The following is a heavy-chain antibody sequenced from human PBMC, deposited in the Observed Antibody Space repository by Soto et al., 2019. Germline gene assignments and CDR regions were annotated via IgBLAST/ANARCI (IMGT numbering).Heavy chain of an antibody. CDR3: AREGGLLCFGESTVGMDV. Sequence: QVQLQESGPGLVKPSQTLSLTCTVSGGSISSGDYYWSWIRQPPGKGLEWIGYIYYSGSTYYNPSLKSRVTISVDTSKNQFSLKLSSVTAADTAVYYCAREGGLLCFGESTVGMDVWGQGTTVTVS. J-gene: IGHJ6*02. V-gene: IGHV4-30-4*01. D-gene: IGHD3-10*01. CDR2: IYYSGST. CDR1: GGSISSGDYY.